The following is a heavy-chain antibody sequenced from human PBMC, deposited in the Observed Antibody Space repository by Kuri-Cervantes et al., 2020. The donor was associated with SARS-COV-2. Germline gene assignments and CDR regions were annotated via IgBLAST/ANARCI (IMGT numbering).Heavy chain of an antibody. CDR2: INAGNGNT. J-gene: IGHJ4*02. CDR1: GYTFTSYA. D-gene: IGHD6-13*01. CDR3: ARDRIAAAGFSCQEY. Sequence: ASVKVSCKASGYTFTSYAMHWVRQAPGQRLEWMGWINAGNGNTKYSQKFQGRVTITRDTSASTAYMELRSLRSDDTAVYYCARDRIAAAGFSCQEYWGQGTLVTVSS. V-gene: IGHV1-3*01.